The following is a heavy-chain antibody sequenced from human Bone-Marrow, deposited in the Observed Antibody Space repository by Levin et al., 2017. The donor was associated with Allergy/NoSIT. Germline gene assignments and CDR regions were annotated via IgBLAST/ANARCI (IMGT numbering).Heavy chain of an antibody. J-gene: IGHJ5*02. Sequence: KISCKASGGTSSSYAITWVRQAPGHGLEWMGDISPVFGAANYAQKFQGRVPITADISTSTSYMEVNSLTFEDTAIYYCAIGRRDLPAFDPWGQGTLVTVSS. CDR2: ISPVFGAA. CDR1: GGTSSSYA. CDR3: AIGRRDLPAFDP. V-gene: IGHV1-69*06.